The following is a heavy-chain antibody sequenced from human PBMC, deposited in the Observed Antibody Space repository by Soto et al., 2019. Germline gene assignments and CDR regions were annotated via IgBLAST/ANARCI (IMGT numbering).Heavy chain of an antibody. CDR3: ARVKGGTSRRAFDS. Sequence: PSETLSLTCTVSGDSISSGGYYWSWIRQHPGKGLEWIGYIYDNGGAYYSPSLRGRVTISIDKSANQFSLRLTSVTAADTAVYYCARVKGGTSRRAFDSWGQGTLVTVS. J-gene: IGHJ4*02. CDR2: IYDNGGA. CDR1: GDSISSGGYY. D-gene: IGHD2-15*01. V-gene: IGHV4-31*03.